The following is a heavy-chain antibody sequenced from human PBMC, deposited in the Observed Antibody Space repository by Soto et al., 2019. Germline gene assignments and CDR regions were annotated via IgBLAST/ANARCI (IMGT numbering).Heavy chain of an antibody. Sequence: ASVKASCKASGYDFTAYDINWVCQASGQVLEWMGWMNPLNGATGTARRFQGRVSLSRNPATGTAYLELTSLRSDDTAVYYCGRGPSPRAPAGGTPYSSAMDVWGQGTTVAVSS. CDR3: GRGPSPRAPAGGTPYSSAMDV. J-gene: IGHJ6*02. CDR1: GYDFTAYD. D-gene: IGHD6-13*01. CDR2: MNPLNGAT. V-gene: IGHV1-8*02.